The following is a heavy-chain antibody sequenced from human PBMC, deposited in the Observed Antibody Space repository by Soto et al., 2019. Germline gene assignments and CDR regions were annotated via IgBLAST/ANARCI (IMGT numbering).Heavy chain of an antibody. CDR2: ISGSGGST. J-gene: IGHJ6*02. V-gene: IGHV3-23*01. CDR3: AKVVAATLYYYYGMDV. Sequence: PGGSLRLSCAASGFTFSSDAMSWVRQAPGKGLEWVSAISGSGGSTYYADSVKGRFTISRDNSKNTLYLQMNSLRAEDTAVYYCAKVVAATLYYYYGMDVWGQGTTVTVSS. D-gene: IGHD2-15*01. CDR1: GFTFSSDA.